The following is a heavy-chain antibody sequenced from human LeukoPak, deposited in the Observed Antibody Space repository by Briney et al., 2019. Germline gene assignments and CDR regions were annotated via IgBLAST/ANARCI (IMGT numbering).Heavy chain of an antibody. D-gene: IGHD6-6*01. Sequence: PSETLSLTCAVYGGSFSGYYWSWIRQPPGKGLEWIGEINHSGSTNYNPSLKSRVTISVDTSKNQFSLKLSSVTAADTAVYYCARENSSSPPPYYFDYWGQGTLVTVSS. CDR2: INHSGST. J-gene: IGHJ4*02. V-gene: IGHV4-34*01. CDR1: GGSFSGYY. CDR3: ARENSSSPPPYYFDY.